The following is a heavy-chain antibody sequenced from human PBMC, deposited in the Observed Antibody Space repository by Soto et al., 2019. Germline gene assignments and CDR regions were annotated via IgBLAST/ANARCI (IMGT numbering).Heavy chain of an antibody. CDR3: ARDCSSTSCYLYYYYGMDV. CDR2: ISAYNGNT. CDR1: GYTFTSYG. V-gene: IGHV1-18*01. D-gene: IGHD2-2*01. Sequence: ASVKVSCKASGYTFTSYGISWVRQAPGQGLEWMGWISAYNGNTNYAQKLQGRVTMTTDTSTSTAYMEPRSLRSDDTAVYYCARDCSSTSCYLYYYYGMDVWGQGTTVTVSS. J-gene: IGHJ6*02.